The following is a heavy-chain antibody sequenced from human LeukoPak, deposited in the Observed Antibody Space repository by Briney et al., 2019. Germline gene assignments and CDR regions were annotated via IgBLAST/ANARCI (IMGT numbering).Heavy chain of an antibody. V-gene: IGHV3-74*01. D-gene: IGHD2-21*02. J-gene: IGHJ4*02. CDR3: TRAVAVTASDS. CDR1: GFTFSSFW. CDR2: INGAGSIT. Sequence: QPGGSLRLSCAASGFTFSSFWMHWVRQAPGEGLVWVSRINGAGSITTYADSVKGRFTISRDNAKNTLYLQMGSLRAEDTAVYYCTRAVAVTASDSWGQGTLVTVSS.